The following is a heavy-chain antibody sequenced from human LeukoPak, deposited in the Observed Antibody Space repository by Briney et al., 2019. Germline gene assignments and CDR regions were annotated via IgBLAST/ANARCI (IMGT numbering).Heavy chain of an antibody. Sequence: SETLSLTCAVSGGSISSSNWWSWVRQPPGKGLEWIGEIYHSGSTNYNPSLKSRVTISVDKSRNHFSLNLSSVTAADTAVYYCARVNINNWHSCDYWGQGTLVTVSS. D-gene: IGHD1-1*01. CDR2: IYHSGST. J-gene: IGHJ4*02. CDR1: GGSISSSNW. CDR3: ARVNINNWHSCDY. V-gene: IGHV4-4*02.